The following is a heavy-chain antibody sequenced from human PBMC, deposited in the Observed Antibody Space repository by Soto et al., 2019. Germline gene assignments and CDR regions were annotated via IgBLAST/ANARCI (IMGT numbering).Heavy chain of an antibody. CDR3: AAGEASSRNLAPYYLDF. D-gene: IGHD6-13*01. J-gene: IGHJ4*02. Sequence: SETLSLTCTVSGGSMRNYFWTWIRQPRGKGLEWIGFIHYSGTTSFFPSYNPSLRSRVTISEDTSKNQFSLKLLSVTTADTAVYFCAAGEASSRNLAPYYLDFWGQGTLVTVSS. V-gene: IGHV4-59*01. CDR2: IHYSGTT. CDR1: GGSMRNYF.